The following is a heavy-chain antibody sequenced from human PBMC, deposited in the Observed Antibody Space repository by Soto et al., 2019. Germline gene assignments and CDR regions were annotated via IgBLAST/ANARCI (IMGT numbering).Heavy chain of an antibody. CDR3: SKGATVTTTVMNYYYYYYMDV. CDR1: GFTFSSYA. CDR2: ISGSGGST. D-gene: IGHD4-4*01. V-gene: IGHV3-23*01. Sequence: GGSLRLSCAASGFTFSSYAMSWVRQAPGKGLEWVSAISGSGGSTYYADSVKGRFTISRDNSKNTLYLQMNSLRAEDTAVYYCSKGATVTTTVMNYYYYYYMDVWGKGTTVTVSS. J-gene: IGHJ6*03.